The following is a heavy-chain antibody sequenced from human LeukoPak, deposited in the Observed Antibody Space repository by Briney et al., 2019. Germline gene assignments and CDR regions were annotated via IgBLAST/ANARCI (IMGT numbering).Heavy chain of an antibody. D-gene: IGHD6-13*01. V-gene: IGHV3-23*01. J-gene: IGHJ4*02. CDR1: GFTFSSYP. Sequence: GGSLRLSCAGSGFTFSSYPMTRVRQAPGKGLDWVSTIDTSGSTDYADSVKGRLTISRDNSKNTLYLQMNSLRAEDTAVYFCAKYSRPSSRVFDYWGQGTLATVSP. CDR2: IDTSGST. CDR3: AKYSRPSSRVFDY.